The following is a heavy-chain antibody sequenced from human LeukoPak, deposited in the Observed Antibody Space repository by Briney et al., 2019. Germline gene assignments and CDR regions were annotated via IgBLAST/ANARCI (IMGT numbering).Heavy chain of an antibody. Sequence: GRSLRLSCAASGFTFSSYAMHWVRQAPGKGLEWVAVISYDGSNKYYADSVQGRFTISRDNSKNTLYLQMNSLRAEDTAVYYCARSDDESYSSGWYWFDPWGQGTLVTVSS. V-gene: IGHV3-30-3*01. J-gene: IGHJ5*02. CDR3: ARSDDESYSSGWYWFDP. CDR2: ISYDGSNK. D-gene: IGHD6-19*01. CDR1: GFTFSSYA.